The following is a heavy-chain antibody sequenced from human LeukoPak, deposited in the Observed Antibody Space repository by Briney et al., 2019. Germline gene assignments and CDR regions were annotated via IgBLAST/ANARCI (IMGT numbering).Heavy chain of an antibody. CDR1: GYTFDDNY. D-gene: IGHD3-3*01. J-gene: IGHJ4*02. Sequence: ASVKISCKASGYTFDDNYMHWVQQAPGKGPEWMCFVDPKDGETVYAEKFQDRVTLSADTSIDTAYMELSSLTSEDTAMYYCTTTNVGNSPRDYWGQGTLVTVSS. CDR3: TTTNVGNSPRDY. CDR2: VDPKDGET. V-gene: IGHV1-69-2*01.